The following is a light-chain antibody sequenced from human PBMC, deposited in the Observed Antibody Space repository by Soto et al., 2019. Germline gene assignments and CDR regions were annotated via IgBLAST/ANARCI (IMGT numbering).Light chain of an antibody. Sequence: DIQMTQSPSSLSASVGDRVILTCRASPGIRNDLGWYQQKPGKAPKRLMYAAPSLNSGVPSRVNGSEAGTEFTLTISRLQPEDGATYYGLQYNTYPWTVGQGTKVEIK. CDR3: LQYNTYPWT. J-gene: IGKJ1*01. CDR1: PGIRND. V-gene: IGKV1-17*01. CDR2: AAP.